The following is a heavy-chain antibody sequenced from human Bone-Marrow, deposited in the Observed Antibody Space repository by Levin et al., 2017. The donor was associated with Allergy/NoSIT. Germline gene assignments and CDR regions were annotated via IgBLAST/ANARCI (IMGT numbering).Heavy chain of an antibody. CDR1: GFTFSIYA. Sequence: GESLKISCAASGFTFSIYAMTWVRQAPGKGLEWISGLTGTGGTTFYADSVKGRFTISRDNSNNMLYLQMNSLRAEDTAVYYCAKRTAVCSRGYRGAGFDHWGQGTLVTVSP. D-gene: IGHD2-15*01. J-gene: IGHJ4*02. CDR2: LTGTGGTT. V-gene: IGHV3-23*01. CDR3: AKRTAVCSRGYRGAGFDH.